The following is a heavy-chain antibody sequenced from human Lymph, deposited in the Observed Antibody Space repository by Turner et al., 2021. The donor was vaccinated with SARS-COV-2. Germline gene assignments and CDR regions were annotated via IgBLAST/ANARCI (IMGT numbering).Heavy chain of an antibody. Sequence: AQPVQSGAEEARPRAAVKVHCMPSRSPFTDYYMHWVRQAPGKGLEWMGWFDPDDGGTNYAQKFQGRVTMTEDTSTSTAYMELSRLRSEDTAVYYCARSRDNQTMVRGVDPFDYWGQGTLVTVSS. V-gene: IGHV1-2*02. J-gene: IGHJ4*02. CDR3: ARSRDNQTMVRGVDPFDY. CDR2: FDPDDGGT. D-gene: IGHD3-10*01. CDR1: RSPFTDYY.